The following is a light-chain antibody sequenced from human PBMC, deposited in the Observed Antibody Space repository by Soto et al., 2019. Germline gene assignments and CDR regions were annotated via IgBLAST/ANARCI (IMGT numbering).Light chain of an antibody. Sequence: QSALTQPASVSGSPGQSITISCTGTRSDVGGYNYVSWYQQHPGKAPKLMIYDVSKRPSGVSNRFSGSKSVNTASLTISGLQAEDEADYYCSSYTSSSTLLFGGGTKLTVL. V-gene: IGLV2-14*01. CDR1: RSDVGGYNY. J-gene: IGLJ2*01. CDR2: DVS. CDR3: SSYTSSSTLL.